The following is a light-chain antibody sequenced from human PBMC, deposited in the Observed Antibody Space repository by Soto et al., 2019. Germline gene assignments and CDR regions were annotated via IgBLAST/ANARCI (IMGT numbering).Light chain of an antibody. V-gene: IGLV2-23*02. J-gene: IGLJ1*01. CDR1: TTEFGSYNL. CDR3: CSWAGSNNFYF. CDR2: EVS. Sequence: QSVLTQPASLSGSPGQSITLSCTGTTTEFGSYNLVSWYQQHPGRAPKLMIYEVSRRPSGVSNRFSGSKSGNTASLTISGLQAEDEADYYCCSWAGSNNFYFFGTGTKVTVL.